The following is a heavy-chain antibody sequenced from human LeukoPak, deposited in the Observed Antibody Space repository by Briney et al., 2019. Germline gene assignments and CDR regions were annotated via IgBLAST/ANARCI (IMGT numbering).Heavy chain of an antibody. CDR3: ASSIVGATGRYYFDY. Sequence: ASVKVSCKASGYTFTGYYMHWVRQAPGQGLEWMGWINPNSGGTNYAQKFQGRVTMTRDTSISTAYMELSRLRSEDTAVYYCASSIVGATGRYYFDYWGQGTLVTVSS. CDR1: GYTFTGYY. V-gene: IGHV1-2*02. CDR2: INPNSGGT. J-gene: IGHJ4*02. D-gene: IGHD1-26*01.